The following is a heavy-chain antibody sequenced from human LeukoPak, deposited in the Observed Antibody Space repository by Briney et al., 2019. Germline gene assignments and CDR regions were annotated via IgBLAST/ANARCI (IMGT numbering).Heavy chain of an antibody. CDR2: IYTSGST. Sequence: SETLSLTCTVSGGSISSYYWSWIRQPAGKGLEWIGRIYTSGSTNYNPSLKSRVTMSVDTSKNQFSLKLSSVTAADTAVYYCAREGSYGSYYYYYTDVWGKGTTVTVSS. J-gene: IGHJ6*03. D-gene: IGHD5-18*01. CDR3: AREGSYGSYYYYYTDV. CDR1: GGSISSYY. V-gene: IGHV4-4*07.